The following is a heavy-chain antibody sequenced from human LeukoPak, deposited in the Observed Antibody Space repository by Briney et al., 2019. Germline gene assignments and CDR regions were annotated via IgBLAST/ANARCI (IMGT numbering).Heavy chain of an antibody. CDR2: IDPSDSYT. V-gene: IGHV5-10-1*01. Sequence: GESLRISCKGSGYSFTSYWISWVRQMPGKGLEWMGRIDPSDSYTNYSPSFQGHVTISADKSISTAYLQWSSLKASDTAMYYCARHITMVRGVITLRWFDPWGQGTLSPSPQ. D-gene: IGHD3-10*01. J-gene: IGHJ5*02. CDR1: GYSFTSYW. CDR3: ARHITMVRGVITLRWFDP.